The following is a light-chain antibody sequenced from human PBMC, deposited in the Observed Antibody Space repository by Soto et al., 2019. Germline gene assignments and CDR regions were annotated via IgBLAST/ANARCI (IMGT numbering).Light chain of an antibody. CDR1: QSVSSSY. V-gene: IGKV3-20*01. CDR2: AAS. CDR3: QQYGSSPFT. Sequence: EIVLTQSPGTLSLSPGERATLSCRASQSVSSSYLAWYQQKPGQAPRLPIYAASSSATGIPDSFSGSGSGTDFTLTISRLEPEDFAEYYCQQYGSSPFTFGPGTKVDIK. J-gene: IGKJ3*01.